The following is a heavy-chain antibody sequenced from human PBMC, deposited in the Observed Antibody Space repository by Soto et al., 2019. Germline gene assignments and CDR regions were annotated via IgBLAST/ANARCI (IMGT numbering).Heavy chain of an antibody. D-gene: IGHD6-13*01. CDR2: ISYDGSNK. Sequence: QVQMVESGGGVVQPGRSLRLSCAASGFTFSSYAMHWVRQAPGKGLEWVAVISYDGSNKYYADFVKGRFTICRDNSKNTRYLQMNSLRAEDTAVYYCARSIAAADPDFDYWGQGTLVTVSS. CDR1: GFTFSSYA. CDR3: ARSIAAADPDFDY. V-gene: IGHV3-30-3*01. J-gene: IGHJ4*02.